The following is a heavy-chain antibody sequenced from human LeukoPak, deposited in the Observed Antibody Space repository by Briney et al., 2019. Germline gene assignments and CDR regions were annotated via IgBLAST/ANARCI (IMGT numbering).Heavy chain of an antibody. J-gene: IGHJ4*02. Sequence: GGSLRLSCVASGFTFSSYAMSWVRQAPREGLVWVSAITASGDSTYYADSVKGRFTISRDNSKNTLYLQMNSLRDEDTAVYYCAREGSGSYLDYWGQGTLVTVSS. D-gene: IGHD3-10*01. CDR1: GFTFSSYA. V-gene: IGHV3-23*01. CDR2: ITASGDST. CDR3: AREGSGSYLDY.